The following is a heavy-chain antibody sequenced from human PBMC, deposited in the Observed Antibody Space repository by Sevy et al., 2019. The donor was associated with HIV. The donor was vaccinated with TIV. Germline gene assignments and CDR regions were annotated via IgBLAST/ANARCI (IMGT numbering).Heavy chain of an antibody. CDR3: ARVGGWEVGSLDNSFDP. CDR1: GFTFSSYA. V-gene: IGHV3-23*01. CDR2: ISGRGDTT. J-gene: IGHJ5*02. Sequence: GGSLRLSCAASGFTFSSYAMSWVRQAPEKGLEWVSTISGRGDTTYYADSVKGRFTISSDNSENTLYLQMNSLRDKDTAVYYCARVGGWEVGSLDNSFDPWGQGTLVTVSS. D-gene: IGHD1-26*01.